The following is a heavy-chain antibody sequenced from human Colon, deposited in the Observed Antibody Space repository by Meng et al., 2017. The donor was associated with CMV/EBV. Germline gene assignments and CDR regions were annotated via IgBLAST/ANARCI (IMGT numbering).Heavy chain of an antibody. Sequence: VGLLGCGGGLGLPGGSLGIPCAALGFTFSSYAMSWVRQAPGKGLEGVSTISSSGGTTYYSDSLKGRFTISRDNSKNTLYLQMNSLRAEDTAIYYCAKRDTIFWDYWGQGTLVTVSS. CDR2: ISSSGGTT. V-gene: IGHV3-23*01. CDR3: AKRDTIFWDY. J-gene: IGHJ4*02. CDR1: GFTFSSYA. D-gene: IGHD3-3*01.